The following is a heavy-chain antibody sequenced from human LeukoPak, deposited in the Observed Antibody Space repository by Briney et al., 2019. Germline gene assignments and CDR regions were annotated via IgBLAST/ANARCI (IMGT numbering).Heavy chain of an antibody. Sequence: SETLSLTCTVSGGSISSYYWSWIRQPPGKGLEWIGYIYYSGSTNYNPSLKSRVTISVDTSKNQFSLKLSSVTAADTAVYYCARVGTIDYDYVWGSYRYHDAFDIWGQGTMVTVSS. CDR1: GGSISSYY. CDR3: ARVGTIDYDYVWGSYRYHDAFDI. V-gene: IGHV4-59*01. D-gene: IGHD3-16*02. J-gene: IGHJ3*02. CDR2: IYYSGST.